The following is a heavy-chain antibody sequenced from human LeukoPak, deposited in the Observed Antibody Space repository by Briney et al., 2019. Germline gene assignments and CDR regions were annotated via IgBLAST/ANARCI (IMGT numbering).Heavy chain of an antibody. V-gene: IGHV1-69*05. CDR2: IIPIFGTA. Sequence: ASVKVSCKASGGTFSSYAISWVRQAPGQGLEWMGGIIPIFGTANYAQKFRGRVTITTDESTSTAYMELSSLRSEDTAVYYCARAKGLVAATPVYWGQGTLVTVSS. CDR3: ARAKGLVAATPVY. D-gene: IGHD2-15*01. CDR1: GGTFSSYA. J-gene: IGHJ4*02.